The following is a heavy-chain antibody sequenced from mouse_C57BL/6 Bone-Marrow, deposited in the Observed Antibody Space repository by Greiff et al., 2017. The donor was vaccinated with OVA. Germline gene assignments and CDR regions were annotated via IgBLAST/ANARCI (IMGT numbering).Heavy chain of an antibody. V-gene: IGHV1-54*01. CDR2: INPGSGGT. CDR3: ARGFFAY. Sequence: VQLQQSGAELVRPGTSVKVSCKASGYAFTNYLIEWVKQRPGQGLEWIGVINPGSGGTNYNEKFKGKATLTADKSSSTAYMQLGSLTSEDSAVYFCARGFFAYWGQGTLVTVSA. CDR1: GYAFTNYL. J-gene: IGHJ3*01.